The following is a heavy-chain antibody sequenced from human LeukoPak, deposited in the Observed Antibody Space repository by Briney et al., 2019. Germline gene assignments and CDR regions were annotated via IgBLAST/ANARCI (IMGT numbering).Heavy chain of an antibody. CDR3: AKGRGWEASYYYYYMDV. J-gene: IGHJ6*03. D-gene: IGHD1-26*01. Sequence: GGSLRLSCAASGFTFSSYWMHWVRQAPGKGLVWVSRFNSDGSNTRYADSVKGRFTISRDNAKNTLYLQMNSLRAEDTAVYYCAKGRGWEASYYYYYMDVWGKGTTVTISS. V-gene: IGHV3-74*01. CDR1: GFTFSSYW. CDR2: FNSDGSNT.